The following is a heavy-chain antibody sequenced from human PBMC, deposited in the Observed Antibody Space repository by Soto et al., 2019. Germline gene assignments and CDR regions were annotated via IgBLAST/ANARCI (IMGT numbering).Heavy chain of an antibody. CDR2: VSYDGDNK. J-gene: IGHJ4*02. V-gene: IGHV3-30-3*01. CDR3: ARASGYCTNGVCLGDFDY. D-gene: IGHD2-8*01. Sequence: QVQLVESGGGVVQPGRSLRLSCAASEITFSDFAIHWVRQAPGKGLEWVATVSYDGDNKYYADSVRGRFTISRDNSKNKLDLLMSGLRTEDTAVYYCARASGYCTNGVCLGDFDYWGQGTLVTVSS. CDR1: EITFSDFA.